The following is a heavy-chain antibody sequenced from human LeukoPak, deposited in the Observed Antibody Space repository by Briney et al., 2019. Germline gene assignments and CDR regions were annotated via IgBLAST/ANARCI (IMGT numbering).Heavy chain of an antibody. V-gene: IGHV4-34*01. Sequence: SETLSLTCAVYGGSFSGYYWSWIRQPPGKGLEWIGEINHSGSTNYNPSLKSRVTISVDTSKNQFSLKLSSVTAADTAVYYCARGRCSSSWFRFPWFDPWGQGTLVTVSS. CDR3: ARGRCSSSWFRFPWFDP. CDR1: GGSFSGYY. CDR2: INHSGST. J-gene: IGHJ5*02. D-gene: IGHD6-13*01.